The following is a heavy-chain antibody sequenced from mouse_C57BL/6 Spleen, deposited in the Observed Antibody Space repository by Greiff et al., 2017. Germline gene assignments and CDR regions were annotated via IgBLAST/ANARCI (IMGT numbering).Heavy chain of an antibody. CDR2: IDPENGDT. CDR1: GFNIKDDY. V-gene: IGHV14-4*01. Sequence: EVQLQQSGAELVRPGASVKLSCTASGFNIKDDYMHWVKQRPEQGLEWIGWIDPENGDTEYASKFQGKATITADPSSNTAYLQLSSLTSEDTAVYYCTTKLSFAYWGQGTLVTVSA. CDR3: TTKLSFAY. J-gene: IGHJ3*01.